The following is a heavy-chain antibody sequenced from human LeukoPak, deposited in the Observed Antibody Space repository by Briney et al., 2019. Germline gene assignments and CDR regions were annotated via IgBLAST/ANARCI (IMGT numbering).Heavy chain of an antibody. V-gene: IGHV5-51*01. D-gene: IGHD3-9*01. CDR1: GYSFTSYW. CDR2: IYPGDSDT. Sequence: GESLKISCKGSGYSFTSYWIGWVRQMPGKGLAWMGIIYPGDSDTRYSPSFQGQVTISADKSISTAYLQWSSLKASDTAMYHCARAIRYFDWLGKGYFDLWGRGTLVTVSS. J-gene: IGHJ2*01. CDR3: ARAIRYFDWLGKGYFDL.